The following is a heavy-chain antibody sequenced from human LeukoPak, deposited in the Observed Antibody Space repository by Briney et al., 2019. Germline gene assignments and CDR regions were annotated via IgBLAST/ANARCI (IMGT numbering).Heavy chain of an antibody. Sequence: GGSLRLSCAASGFTFSSYSMNWVRQAPGKGLEWVSPISSSSSYIYYADSVKGRFTISRDNAKNSLYLQMNSLRAEDTAVYYCARELLNGDYERPFDYWGQGTLVTVSS. J-gene: IGHJ4*02. D-gene: IGHD4-17*01. CDR3: ARELLNGDYERPFDY. V-gene: IGHV3-21*01. CDR1: GFTFSSYS. CDR2: ISSSSSYI.